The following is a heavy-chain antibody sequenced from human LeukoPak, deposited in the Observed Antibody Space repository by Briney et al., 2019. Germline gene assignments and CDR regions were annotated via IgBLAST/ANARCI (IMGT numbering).Heavy chain of an antibody. J-gene: IGHJ4*02. V-gene: IGHV1-69*05. D-gene: IGHD2-2*01. CDR2: IIPIFGTA. Sequence: ASVKVSCKASGGTFSSYAISWVRQAPGQGLEWMGGIIPIFGTANYAQKFQGRVTITTDESTSTAYMELSSLRSEDTAVYYCARVLGYCSSTSCCFDYWGQGTLVTVSS. CDR1: GGTFSSYA. CDR3: ARVLGYCSSTSCCFDY.